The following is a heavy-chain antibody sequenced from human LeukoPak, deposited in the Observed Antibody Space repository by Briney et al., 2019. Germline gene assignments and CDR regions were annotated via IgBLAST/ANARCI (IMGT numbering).Heavy chain of an antibody. D-gene: IGHD6-13*01. Sequence: PSDTLSLTCTVSVVSMSSYYWIWIRQPPGKALEWIGYIYYSGSNKYNPSLKSRVAISIDTPKNQFSLKLNSVTTADTAVYYCASSAAAGHPYYYYGMDVWGKGTTVTVSS. J-gene: IGHJ6*04. V-gene: IGHV4-59*07. CDR2: IYYSGSN. CDR3: ASSAAAGHPYYYYGMDV. CDR1: VVSMSSYY.